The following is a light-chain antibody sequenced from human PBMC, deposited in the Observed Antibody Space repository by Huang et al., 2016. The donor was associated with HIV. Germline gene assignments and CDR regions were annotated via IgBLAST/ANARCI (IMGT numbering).Light chain of an antibody. CDR1: QTISNY. CDR2: AAS. V-gene: IGKV1-39*01. CDR3: QQSYSTPRT. J-gene: IGKJ2*01. Sequence: DIQMTQFPTSLSASVGDRLSISCRASQTISNYLNWYQQKPGTAPKLLIAAASSLQNWVQSRFIGSGSGTHFTLAISDLQPEDSATDYCQQSYSTPRTFGQGTKLEI.